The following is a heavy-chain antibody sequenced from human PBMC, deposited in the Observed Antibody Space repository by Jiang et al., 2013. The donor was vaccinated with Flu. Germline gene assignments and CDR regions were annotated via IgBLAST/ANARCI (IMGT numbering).Heavy chain of an antibody. D-gene: IGHD6-6*01. CDR2: IRSKSLGGTE. J-gene: IGHJ4*02. Sequence: VQLVESGGGAVKPGQSLRLSCVGSGFVLGDFVVNWFRQTPEKGLEWVGFIRSKSLGGTEEYAASVRGRFSISRDDSKNVAYLQMNGLKSDDTGVYFCARGQLGQWGQGTRVTVS. CDR3: ARGQLGQ. CDR1: GFVLGDFV. V-gene: IGHV3-49*05.